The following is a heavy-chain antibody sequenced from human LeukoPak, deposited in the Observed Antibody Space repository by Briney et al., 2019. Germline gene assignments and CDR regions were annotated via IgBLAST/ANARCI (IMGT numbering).Heavy chain of an antibody. Sequence: GGSLRLSCAASGFTFSDYGMNWVRQAPGKGLEWLSFVSGKSIAIYYADSVKGRFTISRDNAKESVYLHMSSLRAEDTAVYYCARPSSSGWYYFDYWGQGTLVTVSS. J-gene: IGHJ4*02. V-gene: IGHV3-48*04. CDR2: VSGKSIAI. CDR1: GFTFSDYG. CDR3: ARPSSSGWYYFDY. D-gene: IGHD6-19*01.